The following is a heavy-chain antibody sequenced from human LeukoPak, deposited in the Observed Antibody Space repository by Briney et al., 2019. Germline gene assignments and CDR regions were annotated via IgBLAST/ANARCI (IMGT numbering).Heavy chain of an antibody. CDR3: ARDSSKGRVVTP. Sequence: ASVKVSCKASGYTFTSYYMHWVRQAPGQGLEWMGIINPSGNSTNYAQNFQGRVTMTRETSTSTVYMDLSSLRSEDTAVYYCARDSSKGRVVTPWGQGTLVTVSS. CDR1: GYTFTSYY. V-gene: IGHV1-46*03. D-gene: IGHD4-23*01. J-gene: IGHJ5*02. CDR2: INPSGNST.